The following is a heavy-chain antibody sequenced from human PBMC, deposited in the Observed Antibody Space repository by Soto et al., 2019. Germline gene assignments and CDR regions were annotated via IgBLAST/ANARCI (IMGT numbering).Heavy chain of an antibody. CDR1: GFSLSNARMG. V-gene: IGHV2-26*01. Sequence: QVTLKESGPVLVKPTETLTLTCTVSGFSLSNARMGVSWIRQPPGKALEWLAHIFSNDEKSYSTSLKSRLTISKATSKSQVVLTMTNMDPVDTATYYCARMPYYDFWSGYEYYFDYWGQGTLVTVSS. CDR2: IFSNDEK. D-gene: IGHD3-3*01. CDR3: ARMPYYDFWSGYEYYFDY. J-gene: IGHJ4*02.